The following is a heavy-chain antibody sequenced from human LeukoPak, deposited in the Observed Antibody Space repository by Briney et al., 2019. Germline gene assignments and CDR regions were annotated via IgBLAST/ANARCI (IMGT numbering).Heavy chain of an antibody. D-gene: IGHD2-21*02. CDR3: ARSWVETPFFDF. CDR1: GDSMNSGGHY. CDR2: IHYGGFT. V-gene: IGHV4-31*03. J-gene: IGHJ4*02. Sequence: PSQTLSLTCTVPGDSMNSGGHYWTWIRQHPGKGLEWIGHIHYGGFTDYNPSLKTRSVISVDPSKNVFSLDLTSVTAADTAVYFCARSWVETPFFDFWGQGIQVIVSS.